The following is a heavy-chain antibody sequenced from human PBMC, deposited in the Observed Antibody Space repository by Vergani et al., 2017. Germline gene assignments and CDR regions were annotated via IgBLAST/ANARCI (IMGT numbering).Heavy chain of an antibody. Sequence: QVQLAESGGGRVQPGRSLRLSCAASGFSFSSHAIHWVRQAPGKGLEGVAVIRYDGSNKYYADSVKGRFTISRDNSKNTLYLQMNSLRAEDTAVYYCAKDLIYDSSGGFDYWGQGTLVTVSS. V-gene: IGHV3-30*02. J-gene: IGHJ4*02. CDR3: AKDLIYDSSGGFDY. D-gene: IGHD3-22*01. CDR1: GFSFSSHA. CDR2: IRYDGSNK.